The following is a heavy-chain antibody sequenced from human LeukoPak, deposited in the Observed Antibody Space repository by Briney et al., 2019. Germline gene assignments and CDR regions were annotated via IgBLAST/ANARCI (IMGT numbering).Heavy chain of an antibody. CDR3: ARHRSSATLFPFDY. CDR1: GFTFSSYS. Sequence: GGSLRLSCAASGFTFSSYSMNWVRQAPGKGLEWVSSISSSSSYIYYADSVKGRFTISRDNAKNSLYLQMNSLRAEDTAVYYCARHRSSATLFPFDYWGQGTLVTVSS. D-gene: IGHD2-2*01. J-gene: IGHJ4*02. CDR2: ISSSSSYI. V-gene: IGHV3-21*04.